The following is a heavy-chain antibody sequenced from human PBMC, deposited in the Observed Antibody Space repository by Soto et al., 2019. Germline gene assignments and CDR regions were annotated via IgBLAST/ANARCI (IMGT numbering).Heavy chain of an antibody. CDR3: ARGISMILAVQQDAPDSYFFDS. Sequence: SETLSLTCAVYGGSFSGYYWSWIRQPPGKGLEWIGEINHSGNTNQNPSLKSRVTISVDTSKNQFSLKLKSVTAADTAVYYCARGISMILAVQQDAPDSYFFDSWGQGTLVTVSS. J-gene: IGHJ4*02. CDR1: GGSFSGYY. CDR2: INHSGNT. V-gene: IGHV4-34*01. D-gene: IGHD3-22*01.